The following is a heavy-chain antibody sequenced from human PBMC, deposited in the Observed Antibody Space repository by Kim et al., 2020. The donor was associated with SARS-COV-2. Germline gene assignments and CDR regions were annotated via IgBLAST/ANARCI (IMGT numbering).Heavy chain of an antibody. CDR2: INADSGGT. CDR1: GYTFSDYY. V-gene: IGHV1-2*02. J-gene: IGHJ4*02. Sequence: ASVKVSCKSSGYTFSDYYMHWVRQAPGQGLEWMGRINADSGGTNYAQKFQGRVTLTRDTSNSTVYMALSSLRYDDTAVYFCAMGMPERWLQLGDYWGQGT. CDR3: AMGMPERWLQLGDY. D-gene: IGHD4-4*01.